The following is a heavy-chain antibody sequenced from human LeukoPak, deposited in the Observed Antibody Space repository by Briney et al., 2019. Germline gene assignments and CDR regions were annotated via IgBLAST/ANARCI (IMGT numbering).Heavy chain of an antibody. V-gene: IGHV4-59*08. Sequence: SETLSLTCTVSGGSISSYYWSWIRQPPGKGLEWIGYIYYSGSTNYNPSLKSRVTISVDTSKNQFSLRLSSVTAADTAVYYCARLRGVRPEVWGQGTTVTVSS. CDR3: ARLRGVRPEV. CDR1: GGSISSYY. D-gene: IGHD3-10*01. J-gene: IGHJ6*02. CDR2: IYYSGST.